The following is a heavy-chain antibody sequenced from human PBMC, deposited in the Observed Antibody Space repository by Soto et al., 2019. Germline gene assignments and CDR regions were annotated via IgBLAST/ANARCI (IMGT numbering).Heavy chain of an antibody. D-gene: IGHD3-3*01. Sequence: ASVKVSCKASGGTFSSYAISWVRQAPGQGLEWMGGIIPIFGTANYAQKFQGRVTITADESTSTAYMELSSLRSEDTAVYYCARDGVGVTIFGVVNYYYYGMDVWGQGTAVTVSS. CDR1: GGTFSSYA. CDR3: ARDGVGVTIFGVVNYYYYGMDV. V-gene: IGHV1-69*13. J-gene: IGHJ6*02. CDR2: IIPIFGTA.